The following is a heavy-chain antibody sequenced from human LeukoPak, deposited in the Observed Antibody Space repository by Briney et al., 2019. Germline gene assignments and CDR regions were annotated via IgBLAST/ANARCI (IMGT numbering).Heavy chain of an antibody. Sequence: GASVKVSCKASGYTFTDYYIHWVRQAPGQGLECMGWISPDSGVTNYAQKFQGRVTMTRDTSISTAYMELSRLTSGDTAVYYCARVGKGYSQYYFDYWGQGTLVTVSS. J-gene: IGHJ4*02. CDR3: ARVGKGYSQYYFDY. D-gene: IGHD4-23*01. CDR2: ISPDSGVT. CDR1: GYTFTDYY. V-gene: IGHV1-2*02.